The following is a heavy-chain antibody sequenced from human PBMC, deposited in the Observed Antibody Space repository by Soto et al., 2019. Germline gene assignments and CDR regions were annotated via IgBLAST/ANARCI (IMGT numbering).Heavy chain of an antibody. J-gene: IGHJ3*02. D-gene: IGHD3-22*01. V-gene: IGHV1-69*12. CDR2: IIPIFGTA. CDR3: ARALGSYYYDSSGPPDAFDI. Sequence: QVQLVQSGAEVKKPGSSVKVSCKASGGTFSSYAISWVRQAPGQGLEWMGGIIPIFGTANYAQKFKGRVTITADEYTSTAYMELSSLRSEDTAVYYCARALGSYYYDSSGPPDAFDIWGQGTMVTVSS. CDR1: GGTFSSYA.